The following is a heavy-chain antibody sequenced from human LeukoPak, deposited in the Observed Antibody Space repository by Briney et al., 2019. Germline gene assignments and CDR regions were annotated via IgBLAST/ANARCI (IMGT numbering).Heavy chain of an antibody. J-gene: IGHJ3*02. CDR1: GFTFSSYG. Sequence: GGSLRLSCAASGFTFSSYGMHWVRQAPGKGLEWVAVISYDGSNKYYADSVKGRFTISRDNSKNTLYLQMNSLRAEDTAVYYCAKAGRGGAEAFDIWGQGTMVTVSS. D-gene: IGHD3-16*01. CDR3: AKAGRGGAEAFDI. V-gene: IGHV3-30*18. CDR2: ISYDGSNK.